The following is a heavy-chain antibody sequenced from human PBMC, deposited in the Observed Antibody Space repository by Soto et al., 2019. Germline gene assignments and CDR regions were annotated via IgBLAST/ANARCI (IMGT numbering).Heavy chain of an antibody. CDR2: SSAYNGNT. J-gene: IGHJ4*02. V-gene: IGHV1-18*03. CDR3: ARAYCSGGSCYPPADY. D-gene: IGHD2-15*01. CDR1: GYTFTSYG. Sequence: QVQLVQSGAEVKKPGASVKVSCKASGYTFTSYGISWVRQAPGQGLEWMGWSSAYNGNTNYAQKLQGRVTMTTDTYSRTVHMERRSLWYNDMAVYYCARAYCSGGSCYPPADYWGQGTLVTVS.